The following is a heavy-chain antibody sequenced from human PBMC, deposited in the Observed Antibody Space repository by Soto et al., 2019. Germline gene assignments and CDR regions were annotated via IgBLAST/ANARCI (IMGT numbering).Heavy chain of an antibody. CDR1: GGSISSGDYY. J-gene: IGHJ4*02. CDR2: IYYSGST. D-gene: IGHD3-10*01. CDR3: AREWGSYGSGIDY. Sequence: QVQLQESGPGLAKPSQTLSLTCTVSGGSISSGDYYWSWIRQPPGKGLEWIGYIYYSGSTNYNPSLKSRVTISVDTSKNQFSLKLSSVTAADTAVYYCAREWGSYGSGIDYWGQGTLVTVSS. V-gene: IGHV4-30-4*01.